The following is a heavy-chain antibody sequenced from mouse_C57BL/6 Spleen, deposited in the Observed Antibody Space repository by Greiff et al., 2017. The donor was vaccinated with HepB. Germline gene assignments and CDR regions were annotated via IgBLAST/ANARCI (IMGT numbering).Heavy chain of an antibody. V-gene: IGHV5-4*01. CDR3: ARDPITTVVATDYFDY. Sequence: EVNLVESGGGLVKPGGSLKLSCAASGFTFSSYAMSWVRQTPEKRLEWVATISDGGSYTYYPDNVKGRFTISRDNAKNNLYLQMSHLKSEDTAMYYCARDPITTVVATDYFDYWGQGTTLTVSS. CDR2: ISDGGSYT. D-gene: IGHD1-1*01. CDR1: GFTFSSYA. J-gene: IGHJ2*01.